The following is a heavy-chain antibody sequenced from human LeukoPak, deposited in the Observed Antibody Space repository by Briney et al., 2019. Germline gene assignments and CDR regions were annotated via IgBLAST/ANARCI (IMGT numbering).Heavy chain of an antibody. CDR1: GIAFSRND. J-gene: IGHJ4*02. V-gene: IGHV3-33*06. CDR3: AKEGPTYFFDY. Sequence: GFLRLSCVASGIAFSRNDMHWVRQAPRKGLEGVALMWPDGSNEYYADSVKGRFTISRDNSNNTLFLQMNSLRAEDTAVYYCAKEGPTYFFDYWGQGTLVTVSS. CDR2: MWPDGSNE.